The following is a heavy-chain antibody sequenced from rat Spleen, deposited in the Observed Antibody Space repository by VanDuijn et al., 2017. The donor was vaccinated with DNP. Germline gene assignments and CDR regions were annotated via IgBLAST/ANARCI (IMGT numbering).Heavy chain of an antibody. D-gene: IGHD1-4*01. CDR2: ITPDGGIT. J-gene: IGHJ3*01. CDR3: VSGGPGINQGNWFAY. CDR1: GFTFSSYW. V-gene: IGHV5-58*01. Sequence: EVQLVETGGGLVQPGRSLKLSCVASGFTFSSYWMYWIRQAPGKGLEWVASITPDGGITYYPDRVKGRFMISKDDVKNTGYLQMNNLRSEDTAMYYCVSGGPGINQGNWFAYWGQGTLVTVSS.